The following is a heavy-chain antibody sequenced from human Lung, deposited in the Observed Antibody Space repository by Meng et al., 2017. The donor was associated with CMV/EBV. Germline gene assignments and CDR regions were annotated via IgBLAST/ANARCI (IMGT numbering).Heavy chain of an antibody. CDR3: AREKAGTRHFDY. J-gene: IGHJ4*02. Sequence: GGSLRLXCAASGFTLSNYRMHWVRQPPGKGLVWVSRINSDGSSTTYADFVKGRFTISRDNAKNTLYVQMNSLTVEDTAVYYCAREKAGTRHFDYWGQGTLVXVSS. CDR2: INSDGSST. D-gene: IGHD6-19*01. CDR1: GFTLSNYR. V-gene: IGHV3-74*03.